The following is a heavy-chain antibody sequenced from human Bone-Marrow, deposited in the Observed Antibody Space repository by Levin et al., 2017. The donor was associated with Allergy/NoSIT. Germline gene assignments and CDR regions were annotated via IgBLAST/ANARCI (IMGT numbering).Heavy chain of an antibody. D-gene: IGHD2/OR15-2a*01. CDR3: ARDDSTTWDGGIDS. V-gene: IGHV1-3*04. Sequence: ASVKVSCKASGYTFTSHSMHWVRQPPGQRLEWMGWINTGNGNTQYSQKFQGRVTIGRDTFASTAYMELSYLTSEDTAVYYCARDDSTTWDGGIDSWGQGTLVTVSS. J-gene: IGHJ4*02. CDR2: INTGNGNT. CDR1: GYTFTSHS.